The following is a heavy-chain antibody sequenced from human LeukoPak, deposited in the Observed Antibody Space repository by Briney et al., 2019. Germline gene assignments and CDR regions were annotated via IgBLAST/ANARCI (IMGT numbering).Heavy chain of an antibody. CDR1: GFTFSSYA. V-gene: IGHV3-23*01. CDR3: AKDGGYYGLELNPYFDY. D-gene: IGHD3-22*01. CDR2: ISGSGGST. J-gene: IGHJ4*02. Sequence: QPGGSLRLSCAGSGFTFSSYAMSWVRQAPGKGVEWVSAISGSGGSTYYADSVKGRFTISRDNSKNTLYLQMNSLRAEDTAVYYCAKDGGYYGLELNPYFDYWGQGTLVTVSS.